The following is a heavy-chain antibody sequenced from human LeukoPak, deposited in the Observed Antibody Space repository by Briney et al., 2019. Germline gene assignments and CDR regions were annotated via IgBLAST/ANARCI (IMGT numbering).Heavy chain of an antibody. D-gene: IGHD3-22*01. CDR2: IYYSGRT. Sequence: PSQTLSLTCTVSGGSISSGDYYWSWIRQPPGKGLEWIGYIYYSGRTYYNPSLKSRVTIVVDTSKNQFSLKLSSVTAADTAVYYCARVTYYDSSGYYSPHFDYWGQGTLVTVSS. V-gene: IGHV4-30-4*01. J-gene: IGHJ4*02. CDR1: GGSISSGDYY. CDR3: ARVTYYDSSGYYSPHFDY.